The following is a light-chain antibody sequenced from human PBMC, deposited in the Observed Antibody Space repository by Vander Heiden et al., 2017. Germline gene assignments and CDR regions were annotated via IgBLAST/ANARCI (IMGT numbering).Light chain of an antibody. CDR1: SGHSRYI. V-gene: IGLV4-60*03. Sequence: QPVRTQSSSASAALVSSVKLTCTLSSGHSRYIIAWHQQQPGRAPRFLMKREGTGTYNKGSGVPDCFSGYTSADDRQPTISNIQAEDESDKFCANCESKSWVFGGGTTLTVL. CDR2: REGTGTY. CDR3: ANCESKSWV. J-gene: IGLJ3*02.